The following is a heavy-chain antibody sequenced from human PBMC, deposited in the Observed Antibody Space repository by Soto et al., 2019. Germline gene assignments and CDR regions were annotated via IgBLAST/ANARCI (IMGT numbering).Heavy chain of an antibody. J-gene: IGHJ6*02. CDR1: GFTFSSYW. CDR3: AKEPYYYGSGSYHYGMDV. CDR2: ISYDGSNK. Sequence: GGSLRLSCAASGFTFSSYWMHWVRQAPGKGLEWVAVISYDGSNKYYADSVKGRFTISRDNSKNTLYLQMNSLRAEDTAVYYCAKEPYYYGSGSYHYGMDVWGQGTTVTVSS. D-gene: IGHD3-10*01. V-gene: IGHV3-30*18.